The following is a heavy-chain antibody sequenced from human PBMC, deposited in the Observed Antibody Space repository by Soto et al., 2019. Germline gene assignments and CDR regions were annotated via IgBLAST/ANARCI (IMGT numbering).Heavy chain of an antibody. Sequence: ASVKVSCKTSGYSCTGNAITWVRQAPGQGAEWMGWISTYSGDPNYAQKFQGRVTMTTDTSKNTAYMELRNRRSDDTVVYYCARVWGSYQDPSGGAGFDPWGQGTLVTVSS. V-gene: IGHV1-18*04. CDR2: ISTYSGDP. CDR1: GYSCTGNA. D-gene: IGHD3-16*02. CDR3: ARVWGSYQDPSGGAGFDP. J-gene: IGHJ5*02.